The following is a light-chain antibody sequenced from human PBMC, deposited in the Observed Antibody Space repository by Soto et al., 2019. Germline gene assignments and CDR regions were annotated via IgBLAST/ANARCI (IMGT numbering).Light chain of an antibody. CDR3: SSFTISSTLRYV. CDR1: SSDVGGYDY. CDR2: DVT. V-gene: IGLV2-14*01. Sequence: QSVLTQPASVSGSPGQSITISCTGTSSDVGGYDYVSWYQQHPGKAPELMIYDVTNRPSGVSNRFSGSKSANTASLTISGLQAEDEAVYYCSSFTISSTLRYVFGTGTKLTVL. J-gene: IGLJ1*01.